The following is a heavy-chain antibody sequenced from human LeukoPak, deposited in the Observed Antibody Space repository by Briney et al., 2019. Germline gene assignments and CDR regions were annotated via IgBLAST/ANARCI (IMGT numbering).Heavy chain of an antibody. D-gene: IGHD5-18*01. CDR3: ARDLGVQLWSRRYYFDY. Sequence: GRSLRLSCAPSGFTLSSYWMSWVRQAPGKWLEWVANIKQDGSEKYYVDSVKGRFTISRDNAKNSLYLQMNSLRAEDTAVYYCARDLGVQLWSRRYYFDYWGQGTLVTVSS. CDR1: GFTLSSYW. V-gene: IGHV3-7*01. J-gene: IGHJ4*02. CDR2: IKQDGSEK.